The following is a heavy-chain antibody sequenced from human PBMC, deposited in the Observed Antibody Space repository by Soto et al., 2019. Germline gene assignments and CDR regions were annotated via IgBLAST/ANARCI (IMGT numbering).Heavy chain of an antibody. J-gene: IGHJ4*02. V-gene: IGHV3-74*01. CDR3: ARWATGYGIFDY. CDR2: INGDGSSL. Sequence: GGSLRLSCAASGFTFSSYWMHWVRQAPGKGLVWVSRINGDGSSLYYADSVKGRLTISRDSAKNTLYLQINSLRDEDTGVYYCARWATGYGIFDYWGQGTLVTGSS. CDR1: GFTFSSYW. D-gene: IGHD5-12*01.